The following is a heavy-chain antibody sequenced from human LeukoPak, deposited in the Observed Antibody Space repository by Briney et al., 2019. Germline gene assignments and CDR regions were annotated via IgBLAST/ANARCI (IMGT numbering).Heavy chain of an antibody. V-gene: IGHV1-18*01. Sequence: ASVTVSCKASAYTFANYAISWLRQAPGQGLEWMGWISVSNGNTNYAQKLQGRVTMTTDTSTKTVYMELRSLRFDDTAMYYCARGLAGIVGATAWLDPWGQGTLVTVSS. D-gene: IGHD1-26*01. CDR1: AYTFANYA. CDR3: ARGLAGIVGATAWLDP. CDR2: ISVSNGNT. J-gene: IGHJ5*02.